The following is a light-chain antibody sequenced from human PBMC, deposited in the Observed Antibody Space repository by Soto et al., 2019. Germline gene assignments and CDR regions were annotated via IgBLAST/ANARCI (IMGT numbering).Light chain of an antibody. Sequence: QSVLKQPPSVSGAPGQTVIISCTGSSSNVGTGYDVQWFRQVPGTAPKLLIFGNVHRPSGVPARFSGSKSGTSASLAIAGLQAGDEADYYCQSFDTTLSGWVFGGGTKLTVL. J-gene: IGLJ3*02. CDR3: QSFDTTLSGWV. CDR1: SSNVGTGYD. V-gene: IGLV1-40*01. CDR2: GNV.